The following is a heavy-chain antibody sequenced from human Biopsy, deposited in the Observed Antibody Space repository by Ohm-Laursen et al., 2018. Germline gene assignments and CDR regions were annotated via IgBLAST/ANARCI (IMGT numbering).Heavy chain of an antibody. Sequence: SLRLSCTASGFTFSSSWMHWARQAPGKGLEWVSRFNSDGTDTTYADSVKGRFTISRDNAKNTLYLQMNSLRVEDTAVYYCAKGGRGYIDYWGQGTLVIVSS. CDR3: AKGGRGYIDY. V-gene: IGHV3-74*01. CDR2: FNSDGTDT. CDR1: GFTFSSSW. D-gene: IGHD5-18*01. J-gene: IGHJ4*02.